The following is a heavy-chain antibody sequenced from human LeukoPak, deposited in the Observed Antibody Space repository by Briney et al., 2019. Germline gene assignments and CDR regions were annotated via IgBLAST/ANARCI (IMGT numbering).Heavy chain of an antibody. J-gene: IGHJ4*02. V-gene: IGHV3-9*01. D-gene: IGHD3-3*01. CDR2: ISWNSGSI. Sequence: GGSLRLSCAASRFTFDDYAMHWVRQAPGKGLEWVSGISWNSGSIGYADSVKGRFTISRDNAKNSLYLQMNSLRAEDTALYYCAKDSGVRFLEWLFDYWGQGTLVTVSS. CDR1: RFTFDDYA. CDR3: AKDSGVRFLEWLFDY.